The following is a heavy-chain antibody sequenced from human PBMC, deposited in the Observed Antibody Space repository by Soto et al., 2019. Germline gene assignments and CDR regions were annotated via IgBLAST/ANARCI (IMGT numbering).Heavy chain of an antibody. V-gene: IGHV1-69*13. J-gene: IGHJ4*02. CDR3: GRMGGRDGYNGGSSFDY. CDR1: GGTFSSYA. CDR2: IIPIFGTA. Sequence: SVKFSCKAAGGTFSSYAISWVRQAPGQGLEWMGGIIPIFGTANYAQKFQGRVTITADESTSTAYMELSSLRSEDTAVYYCGRMGGRDGYNGGSSFDYWGQGTLVTVSS. D-gene: IGHD3-16*01.